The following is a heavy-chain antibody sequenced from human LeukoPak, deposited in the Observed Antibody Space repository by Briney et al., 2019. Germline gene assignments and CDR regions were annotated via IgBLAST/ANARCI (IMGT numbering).Heavy chain of an antibody. CDR3: ARGRPGLLAADDFDY. CDR2: IKQDGSDK. V-gene: IGHV3-7*05. J-gene: IGHJ4*02. CDR1: GFTFSSHW. Sequence: GGSLRLSCVASGFTFSSHWMSWVRQAPGKGLEWVANIKQDGSDKYYVDSVKGRFTISRDNAKNSLYLQMNSLRAEDTAVYYCARGRPGLLAADDFDYWGQGTLVTVSS. D-gene: IGHD3-3*02.